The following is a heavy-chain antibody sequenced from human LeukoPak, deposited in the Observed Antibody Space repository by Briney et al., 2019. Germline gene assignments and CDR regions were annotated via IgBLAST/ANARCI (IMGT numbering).Heavy chain of an antibody. CDR1: GFIFCSFW. J-gene: IGHJ4*02. CDR2: IKQDGSQK. CDR3: ARGVPYASWSGPHYSDY. Sequence: PGGSLRLSCAGSGFIFCSFWMHWVRQAPGKGLEWVANIKQDGSQKYYVDSVKGRFSISRDNAKNSLYLQMNSLRAEDTAVYYCARGVPYASWSGPHYSDYWGQGTLVTVSS. V-gene: IGHV3-7*01. D-gene: IGHD3-3*01.